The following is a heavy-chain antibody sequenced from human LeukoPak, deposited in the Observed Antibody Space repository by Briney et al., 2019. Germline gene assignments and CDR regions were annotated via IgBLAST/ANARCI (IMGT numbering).Heavy chain of an antibody. V-gene: IGHV3-7*03. CDR3: AKVPIVVVTANGINYFDY. D-gene: IGHD2-21*02. CDR2: IKQDGSEK. CDR1: GFTFSSYS. J-gene: IGHJ4*02. Sequence: GGSLRLSCAASGFTFSSYSMNWVRQAPGKGLEWVANIKQDGSEKYYVDSVKGRFTISRDNAKNSLYLQMNSLRAEDTAVYYCAKVPIVVVTANGINYFDYWGQGTLVTVPS.